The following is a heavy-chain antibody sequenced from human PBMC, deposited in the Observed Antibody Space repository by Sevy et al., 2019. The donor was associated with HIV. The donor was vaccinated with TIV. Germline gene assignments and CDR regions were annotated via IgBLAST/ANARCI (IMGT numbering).Heavy chain of an antibody. CDR3: ARENIAVAGIGYYFDH. D-gene: IGHD6-19*01. CDR1: GFSFSTYG. J-gene: IGHJ4*02. CDR2: IWYDGSNK. Sequence: GGSLRFSCVASGFSFSTYGMHWVRQAPGKGLEWVAVIWYDGSNKEYVDSVKGRFTISRDNSKDTLYLQMNSLRAEDTAVYYCARENIAVAGIGYYFDHWGQGTLVTVSS. V-gene: IGHV3-33*01.